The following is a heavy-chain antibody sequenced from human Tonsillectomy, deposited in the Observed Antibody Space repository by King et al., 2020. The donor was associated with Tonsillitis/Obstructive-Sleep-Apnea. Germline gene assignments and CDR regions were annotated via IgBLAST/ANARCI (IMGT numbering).Heavy chain of an antibody. CDR2: INWNGGRT. D-gene: IGHD6-19*01. Sequence: VQLVESGGGVVRPGGSLRLSCAASGFTFDDYAMTWVRQAPGKGLEWVSGINWNGGRTGFADSVKGRFTISRDNAKNSLYLQMNSLRAEDTALYYCARRAGGWYGNAFDIWGQGTMVTVSS. CDR1: GFTFDDYA. J-gene: IGHJ3*02. V-gene: IGHV3-20*04. CDR3: ARRAGGWYGNAFDI.